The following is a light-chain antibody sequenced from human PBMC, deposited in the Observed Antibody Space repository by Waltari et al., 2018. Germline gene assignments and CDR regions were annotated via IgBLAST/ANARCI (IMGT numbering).Light chain of an antibody. CDR2: EVS. J-gene: IGLJ2*01. CDR1: SSDVGGYNY. V-gene: IGLV2-8*01. Sequence: QSALTQPPSASGSPGQSVAISCTGTSSDVGGYNYVSWYQQHPGKAPKLIIYEVSKRPSGVSDRFSGSKSGNTASLTVSGLQADDEADFYCSSYAGSNDPVVFGGGTKLTVL. CDR3: SSYAGSNDPVV.